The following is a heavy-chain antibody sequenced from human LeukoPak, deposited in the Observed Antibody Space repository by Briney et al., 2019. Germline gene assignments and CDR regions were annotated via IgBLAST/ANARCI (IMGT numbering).Heavy chain of an antibody. V-gene: IGHV4-4*07. CDR2: IYTSGGT. J-gene: IGHJ4*02. CDR3: ARSVGGRNDY. D-gene: IGHD2-15*01. CDR1: GVSICGYY. Sequence: SETLSLTCTVSGVSICGYYWSWIRQPAGKELEWIGRIYTSGGTNYNPSLKSRVTMSVDTSKNQFSLKLTSVTAADTAVYYCARSVGGRNDYWGLGTLVTVSS.